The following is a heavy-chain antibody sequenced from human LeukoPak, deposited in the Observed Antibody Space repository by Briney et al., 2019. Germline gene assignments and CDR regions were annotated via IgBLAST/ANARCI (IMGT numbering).Heavy chain of an antibody. CDR2: IYYSGST. Sequence: SETLSLTCTVSGGSISSSSYYWGWIRQPPGKGLEWIGSIYYSGSTYYNPSLKSRVTISVDTSKNQFSLKLSSVTAADTAVYYCARHIWDYVWGSYRFDPWGQGTLVTVSS. D-gene: IGHD3-16*02. V-gene: IGHV4-39*01. CDR3: ARHIWDYVWGSYRFDP. J-gene: IGHJ5*02. CDR1: GGSISSSSYY.